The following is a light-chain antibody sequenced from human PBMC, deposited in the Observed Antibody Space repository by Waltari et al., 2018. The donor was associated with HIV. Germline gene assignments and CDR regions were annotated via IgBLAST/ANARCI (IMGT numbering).Light chain of an antibody. CDR2: DNN. CDR1: SSHIGNNY. Sequence: QSLLTQPPSVSAASGQKVTISCAGSSSHIGNNYVSWYQQLPGTAPKLLIYDNNKRPSGIPDRFSGSKSGTSATLGITGLQTGDEADYCCGTWDSSLSAVVFGGGTKVTVL. V-gene: IGLV1-51*01. J-gene: IGLJ2*01. CDR3: GTWDSSLSAVV.